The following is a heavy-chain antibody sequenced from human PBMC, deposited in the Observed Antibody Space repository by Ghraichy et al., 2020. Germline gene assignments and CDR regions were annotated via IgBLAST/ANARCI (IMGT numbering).Heavy chain of an antibody. CDR3: ARVRGLLGFRLGGGPYYYYGMDV. CDR1: GGSFSGYY. Sequence: SETLSLTCAVYGGSFSGYYWSWIRQPPGKGLEWIGEINHSGSTNYNPSLKSRVTISVDTSKNQFSLKLSSVTAADTAVYYCARVRGLLGFRLGGGPYYYYGMDVWGQGTTVTVSS. V-gene: IGHV4-34*01. CDR2: INHSGST. J-gene: IGHJ6*02. D-gene: IGHD3-10*01.